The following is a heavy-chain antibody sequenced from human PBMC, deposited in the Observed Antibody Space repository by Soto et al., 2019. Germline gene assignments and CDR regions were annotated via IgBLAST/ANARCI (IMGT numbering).Heavy chain of an antibody. Sequence: GGSLILSCAASGFTFSSYAMSWVRQAPGKGLEWVSAISGSGGSTYYADSVKGRFTISRDNSKNTLYLQMNSLRAEDTAVYYCAKGGAQLLHYNWFDPWGQGTLVTVSS. CDR3: AKGGAQLLHYNWFDP. CDR2: ISGSGGST. D-gene: IGHD2-2*01. J-gene: IGHJ5*02. CDR1: GFTFSSYA. V-gene: IGHV3-23*01.